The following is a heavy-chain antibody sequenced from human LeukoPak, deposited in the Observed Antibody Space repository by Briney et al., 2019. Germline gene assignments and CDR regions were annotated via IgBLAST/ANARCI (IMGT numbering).Heavy chain of an antibody. J-gene: IGHJ4*02. Sequence: PGGSLRLSCAASGFTFSSYVMHWVRQAPGKGLEWVAIISYDGSNEYYADSVKGRFTISRDNAKNSLYLQMNSLRAEDTAVYHCARDGRYSGSFDNWGQGTLVTVSS. D-gene: IGHD1-26*01. CDR2: ISYDGSNE. CDR3: ARDGRYSGSFDN. CDR1: GFTFSSYV. V-gene: IGHV3-30*04.